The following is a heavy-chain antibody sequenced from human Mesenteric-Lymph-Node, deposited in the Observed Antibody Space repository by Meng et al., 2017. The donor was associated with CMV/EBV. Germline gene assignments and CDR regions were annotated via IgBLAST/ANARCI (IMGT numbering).Heavy chain of an antibody. CDR2: IYYSGST. D-gene: IGHD5-18*01. J-gene: IGHJ4*02. CDR1: GYSISSSNW. CDR3: ARDLGTARPSGY. Sequence: CAVSGYSISSSNWWGWIRQPPGKGLEWIGYIYYSGSTNYNPSLKSRVTISVDKSKNQLSLKVTSMTAADTAVYFCARDLGTARPSGYWGQGTLVTVSS. V-gene: IGHV4-28*03.